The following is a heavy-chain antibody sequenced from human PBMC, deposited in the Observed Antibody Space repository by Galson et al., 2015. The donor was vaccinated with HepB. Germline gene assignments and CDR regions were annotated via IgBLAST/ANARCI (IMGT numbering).Heavy chain of an antibody. V-gene: IGHV3-23*01. D-gene: IGHD2-21*02. Sequence: SLRLSCAASGFTFSSYAMSWVRQAPGKGLEWVSAISGSGGSTYYADSVKGRFTISRDNSKNTLYLQMNSLRAEDTAVYYCAKIMSVVVTATDYWGQGTLVTVSS. CDR2: ISGSGGST. CDR3: AKIMSVVVTATDY. CDR1: GFTFSSYA. J-gene: IGHJ4*02.